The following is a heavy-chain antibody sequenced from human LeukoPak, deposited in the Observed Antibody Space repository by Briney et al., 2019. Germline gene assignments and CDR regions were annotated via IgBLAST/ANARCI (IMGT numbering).Heavy chain of an antibody. CDR1: GFSLSSYW. CDR3: ARALDSSSSRYQAFEY. D-gene: IGHD2-2*01. Sequence: GGSLRLSCASSGFSLSSYWMSWVRQAPGKGLEWVASIKHDGSEKYYVDSVKGRFTISRDSAKKSLYLQMNNLRAEDTAVYYCARALDSSSSRYQAFEYWGQGTPVTVSS. J-gene: IGHJ4*02. V-gene: IGHV3-7*01. CDR2: IKHDGSEK.